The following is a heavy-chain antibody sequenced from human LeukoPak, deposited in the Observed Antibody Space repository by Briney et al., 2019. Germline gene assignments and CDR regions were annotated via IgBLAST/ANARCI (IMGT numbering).Heavy chain of an antibody. CDR3: TSDRVLYGLDV. V-gene: IGHV3-74*01. J-gene: IGHJ6*02. CDR2: IKSDGSET. CDR1: GFTVSSNYW. Sequence: PGGSLRLSCAASGFTVSSNYWMHWVRQGPGKGLMWVSRIKSDGSETSSAESLEGRFTISRDNARNMLYLQMNSLRPEDTAIYYCTSDRVLYGLDVWGQGTTVTVSS.